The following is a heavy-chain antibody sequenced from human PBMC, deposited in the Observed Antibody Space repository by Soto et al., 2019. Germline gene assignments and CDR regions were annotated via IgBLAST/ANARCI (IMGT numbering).Heavy chain of an antibody. V-gene: IGHV4-34*01. J-gene: IGHJ4*02. CDR2: INHSGST. CDR1: GGSFSGYY. D-gene: IGHD6-6*01. CDR3: ARTSKFDY. Sequence: ETLSLTCAVYGGSFSGYYWSWIRQPPGKGLEWIGEINHSGSTNYNPSLKSRVIISVDTSKSQFSLKLSSVTAADTAVYYCARTSKFDYWGQGTLVTVSS.